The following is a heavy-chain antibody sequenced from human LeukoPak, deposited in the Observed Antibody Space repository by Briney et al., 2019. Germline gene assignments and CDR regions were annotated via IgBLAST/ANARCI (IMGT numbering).Heavy chain of an antibody. J-gene: IGHJ4*02. V-gene: IGHV4-4*02. CDR3: AGLVGRYSSGLYYYYFDY. CDR2: MYLSGTT. D-gene: IGHD3-22*01. CDR1: GDSINSLDL. Sequence: SGTLSLTCTVSGDSINSLDLWSWVRQPPGKGLEWIGEMYLSGTTHSNPSVKSRVTISIDESKNQFFLNLSSVTAADTAVHYCAGLVGRYSSGLYYYYFDYWGQGTLVTVSS.